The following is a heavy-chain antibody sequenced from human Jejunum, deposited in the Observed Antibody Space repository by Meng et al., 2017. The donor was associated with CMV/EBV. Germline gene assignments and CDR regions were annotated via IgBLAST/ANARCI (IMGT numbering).Heavy chain of an antibody. CDR2: LSSDGHTT. Sequence: WAASVFPFSPFWMHWVRQAPGKGLLWVSRLSSDGHTTFYADSVKGRFTISRDNTKNTLYLQMDSLRVGDAAVYYCARDRYGEYGDYWGQGTLVTVSS. V-gene: IGHV3-74*01. D-gene: IGHD4-17*01. J-gene: IGHJ4*02. CDR1: VFPFSPFW. CDR3: ARDRYGEYGDY.